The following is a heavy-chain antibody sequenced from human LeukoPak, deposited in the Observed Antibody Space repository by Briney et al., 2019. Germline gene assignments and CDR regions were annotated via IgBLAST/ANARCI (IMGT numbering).Heavy chain of an antibody. J-gene: IGHJ6*02. D-gene: IGHD1-14*01. Sequence: PGGSLRLSCAASGFTFSSYAMHWVRQAPGKGLEWVAVISHDGSNKYYADSVKGRFTISRDNSKNTLYLQMNGLRAEDTAVYYCARVTRRGNSFDGMDVWGQGTTVTVSS. CDR3: ARVTRRGNSFDGMDV. CDR1: GFTFSSYA. CDR2: ISHDGSNK. V-gene: IGHV3-30-3*01.